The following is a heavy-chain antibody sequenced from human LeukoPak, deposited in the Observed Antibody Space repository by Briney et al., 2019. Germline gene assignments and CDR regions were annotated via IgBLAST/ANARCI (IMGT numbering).Heavy chain of an antibody. CDR3: AKPHSIDFWSGYHDY. CDR1: GFTFSSYG. J-gene: IGHJ4*02. V-gene: IGHV3-30*02. D-gene: IGHD3-3*01. CDR2: IRYDGSNK. Sequence: GGSLRLSCAASGFTFSSYGMHWVRQAPGKGLEWVAFIRYDGSNKYYADSVKGRFTISRDNSKNTLYLQMNSLRAEDTAVYYCAKPHSIDFWSGYHDYWGQGILATVSS.